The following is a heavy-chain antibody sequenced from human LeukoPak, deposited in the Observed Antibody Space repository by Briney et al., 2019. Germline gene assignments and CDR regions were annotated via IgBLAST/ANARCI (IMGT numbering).Heavy chain of an antibody. CDR3: AKGPLSTYYYHTDV. V-gene: IGHV3-23*01. D-gene: IGHD2-2*01. J-gene: IGHJ6*03. CDR1: GFPFSSYA. Sequence: GGSLPLSRAASGFPFSSYAGSGARQAPGKGREWVSGISGSGGSTYYADSVKGRFTISIHNSKNTLYLQMNSLRAEDTAVYYCAKGPLSTYYYHTDVWGKGTTVTVSS. CDR2: ISGSGGST.